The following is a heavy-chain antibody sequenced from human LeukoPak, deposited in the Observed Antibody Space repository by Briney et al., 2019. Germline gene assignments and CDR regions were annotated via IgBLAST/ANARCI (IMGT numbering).Heavy chain of an antibody. CDR2: IIPILGIA. J-gene: IGHJ6*02. D-gene: IGHD1-26*01. CDR1: GGTFSSYA. V-gene: IGHV1-69*04. Sequence: ASVKVSCKASGGTFSSYAICWVRQAPGQGLEWMGRIIPILGIANYAQKFQGRVTITADKSTSTAYMELSSLRSEDTAVYYCARVGATDYYYGMDVWGQGTTVTVSS. CDR3: ARVGATDYYYGMDV.